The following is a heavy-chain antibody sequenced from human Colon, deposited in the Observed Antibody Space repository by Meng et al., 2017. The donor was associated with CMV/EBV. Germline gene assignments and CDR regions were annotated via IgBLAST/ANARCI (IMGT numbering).Heavy chain of an antibody. D-gene: IGHD6-6*01. CDR2: IHGDDTE. CDR1: GFSLTNKLNS. CDR3: VHRYSSSSGEVS. V-gene: IGHV2-5*02. J-gene: IGHJ5*02. Sequence: QIHLKKSGPTLVKPTQPLPLTCTFAGFSLTNKLNSLGWIRQSPGKALELLALIHGDDTEQYSPSLQSRLSSTRDTSKNQVVLTLTDMDPVDTATYYCVHRYSSSSGEVSWGQGTLVTVSS.